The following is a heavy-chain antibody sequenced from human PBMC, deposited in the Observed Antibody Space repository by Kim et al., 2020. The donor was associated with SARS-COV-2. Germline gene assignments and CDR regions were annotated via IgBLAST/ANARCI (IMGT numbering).Heavy chain of an antibody. CDR2: YL. Sequence: YLYYAASVEGRFTISRDNAKNSLYLQMNSRRAEDTAVYYCARVFSGPIDYWGQGTLVTVSS. J-gene: IGHJ4*02. V-gene: IGHV3-21*01. CDR3: ARVFSGPIDY. D-gene: IGHD6-19*01.